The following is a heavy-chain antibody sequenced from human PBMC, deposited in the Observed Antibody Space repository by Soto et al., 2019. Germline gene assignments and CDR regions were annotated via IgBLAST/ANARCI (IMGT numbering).Heavy chain of an antibody. V-gene: IGHV1-69*04. CDR1: GGTFSSYT. D-gene: IGHD3-10*01. CDR3: AREEYYYGSGAFFDE. CDR2: IIPILGIA. Sequence: ASVKVSCKASGGTFSSYTISWVRQAPGQGLEWMGRIIPILGIANYAQKFQGRVTITADKSTSTAYMELSSLRSEDTAVYYCAREEYYYGSGAFFDEWGQGTLVTGSS. J-gene: IGHJ4*02.